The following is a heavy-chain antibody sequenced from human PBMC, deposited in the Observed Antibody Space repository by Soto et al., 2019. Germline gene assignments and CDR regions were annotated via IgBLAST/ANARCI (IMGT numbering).Heavy chain of an antibody. Sequence: SVKVSCKASGGTFSSYAISWVRQAPGQGLEWMGGIIPIFGTANYAQKFQGRVTITADESTSTAYMELSSLRSEDTAVYYCARDRRRYSSSWYHPYNLFDPWGQGTLVTVSS. CDR1: GGTFSSYA. J-gene: IGHJ5*02. CDR3: ARDRRRYSSSWYHPYNLFDP. CDR2: IIPIFGTA. V-gene: IGHV1-69*13. D-gene: IGHD6-13*01.